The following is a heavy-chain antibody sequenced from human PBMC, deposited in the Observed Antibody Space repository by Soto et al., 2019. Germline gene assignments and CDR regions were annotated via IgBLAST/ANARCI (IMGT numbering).Heavy chain of an antibody. CDR1: GGSISSGGYY. D-gene: IGHD3-16*02. CDR3: ARDREELSKGI. V-gene: IGHV4-31*03. Sequence: QVQLQESGPGLVKPSQTLSLTCTVSGGSISSGGYYWSWIRQHPGKGLEWIGYIYYIGSTYYNPSLKSRVTISVDTSKNQFSLKLSTVTAAETASYYCARDREELSKGIWGRGKMVTVSS. J-gene: IGHJ3*02. CDR2: IYYIGST.